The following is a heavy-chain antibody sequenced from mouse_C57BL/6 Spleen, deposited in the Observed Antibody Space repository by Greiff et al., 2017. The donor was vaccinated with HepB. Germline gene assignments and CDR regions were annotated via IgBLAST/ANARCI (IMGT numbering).Heavy chain of an antibody. CDR2: ISSGSSTI. CDR3: ARRVLRPQPDAMDY. CDR1: GFTFSDYG. V-gene: IGHV5-17*01. Sequence: EVKLVESGGGLVKPGGSLKLSCAASGFTFSDYGMHWVRQAPEKGLEWVAYISSGSSTIYYADTVKGRFTISRDNAKNTLFLQMTSLRSEDTAMYYCARRVLRPQPDAMDYWGQGTSVTVSS. J-gene: IGHJ4*01. D-gene: IGHD1-1*01.